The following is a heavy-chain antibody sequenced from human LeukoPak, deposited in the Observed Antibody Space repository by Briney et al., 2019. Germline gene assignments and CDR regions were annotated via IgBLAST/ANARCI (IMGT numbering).Heavy chain of an antibody. D-gene: IGHD4-11*01. CDR1: GYTFTGYY. Sequence: GASVKVSCKASGYTFTGYYMHWVRQAPGQGLEWMGWINPNSGGTNYAQKFQGRVTMTEDTSTDTAYMELSSLRSEDTAVYYCATVKFGPYLQTFDYWGQGTLVTVSS. CDR2: INPNSGGT. CDR3: ATVKFGPYLQTFDY. V-gene: IGHV1-2*02. J-gene: IGHJ4*02.